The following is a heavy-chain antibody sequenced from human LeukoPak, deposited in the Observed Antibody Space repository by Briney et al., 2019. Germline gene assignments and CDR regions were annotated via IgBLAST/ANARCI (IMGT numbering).Heavy chain of an antibody. CDR1: GYTFTSYA. Sequence: ASVKVSCKASGYTFTSYAMHWVRQAPGQRLEWMGWINAGNGNTKYSQKFQGRVTITADESTSTAYMELSSLRSEDTAVYYCAKRSYYDSSGYYYFDYWGQGTLVTVSS. D-gene: IGHD3-22*01. J-gene: IGHJ4*02. V-gene: IGHV1-3*01. CDR3: AKRSYYDSSGYYYFDY. CDR2: INAGNGNT.